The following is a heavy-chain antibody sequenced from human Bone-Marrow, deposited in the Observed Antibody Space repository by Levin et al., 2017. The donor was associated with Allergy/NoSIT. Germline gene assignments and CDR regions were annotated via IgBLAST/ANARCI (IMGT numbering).Heavy chain of an antibody. D-gene: IGHD3-22*01. CDR1: GYTFSSYV. Sequence: PGGSLRLSCKASGYTFSSYVISWVRQVPGQGLEWMGWSSAYNGRTKYVQKFEDRVNMTTDRSTSTAYMELRSLGSGDTAVYYCARENYDTSGQRLHFDSWGQGTLVTVSS. V-gene: IGHV1-18*01. CDR2: SSAYNGRT. J-gene: IGHJ4*02. CDR3: ARENYDTSGQRLHFDS.